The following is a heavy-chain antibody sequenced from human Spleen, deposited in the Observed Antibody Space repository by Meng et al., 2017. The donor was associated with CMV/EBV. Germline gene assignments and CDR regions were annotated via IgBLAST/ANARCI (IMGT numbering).Heavy chain of an antibody. D-gene: IGHD5-12*01. Sequence: LTCTVSGGPVSSSRYHWGWSRQPPGKGLEWIGSIYYSGSTYYNPSLKSRVTISVDTSKNQFSLKLSSVTAADTAVYYCASIVATIVNWGQGTLVTVSS. V-gene: IGHV4-39*01. CDR1: GGPVSSSRYH. J-gene: IGHJ4*02. CDR2: IYYSGST. CDR3: ASIVATIVN.